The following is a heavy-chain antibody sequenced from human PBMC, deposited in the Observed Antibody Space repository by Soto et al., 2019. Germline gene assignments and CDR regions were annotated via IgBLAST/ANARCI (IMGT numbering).Heavy chain of an antibody. D-gene: IGHD7-27*01. V-gene: IGHV3-11*01. CDR1: GFTFSDYY. CDR3: ARVSATSTGDPYYYYYYMDV. J-gene: IGHJ6*03. CDR2: ISSSGSTI. Sequence: QVQLVESGGGLVKPGGSLRLSCAASGFTFSDYYMSWIRQAPGQGLEWVSYISSSGSTIYYADSVKGRFTISRDNAKNTLYLQMNSLRAEDTAVYYCARVSATSTGDPYYYYYYMDVWAKGTTVTVSS.